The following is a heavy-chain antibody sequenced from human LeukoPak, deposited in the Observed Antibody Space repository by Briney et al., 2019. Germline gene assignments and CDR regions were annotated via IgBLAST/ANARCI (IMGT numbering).Heavy chain of an antibody. CDR1: GYTFTSYA. CDR3: ARTGGYYRVFDY. CDR2: INAGNGNT. Sequence: GASVKVSCKASGYTFTSYAMHWVRQAPGQRLEWMGWINAGNGNTKYSQKFQGRVTITRDTYASTAYMELSSLRSEDTAVYYCARTGGYYRVFDYWGQGTLVTVSS. J-gene: IGHJ4*02. D-gene: IGHD3-3*01. V-gene: IGHV1-3*01.